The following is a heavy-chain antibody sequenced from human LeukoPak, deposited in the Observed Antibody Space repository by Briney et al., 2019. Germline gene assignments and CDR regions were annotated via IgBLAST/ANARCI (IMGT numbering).Heavy chain of an antibody. CDR3: ASVQGGAVNY. D-gene: IGHD6-19*01. CDR1: GFTFSSYG. CDR2: ISSGSGSI. J-gene: IGHJ4*02. Sequence: GGSLRLSCAASGFTFSSYGMHWVRRAPGKGPEWVSYISSGSGSIYYADSVKGRFTISRDNAKNSLYLQMNSLRDEDTAVYYCASVQGGAVNYWGQGTLVTVSS. V-gene: IGHV3-48*02.